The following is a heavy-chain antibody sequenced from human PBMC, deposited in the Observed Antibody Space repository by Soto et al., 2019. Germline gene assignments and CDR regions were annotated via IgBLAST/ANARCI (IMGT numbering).Heavy chain of an antibody. D-gene: IGHD2-8*01. CDR1: GDSITTNGYY. CDR3: ARSHYTYGLLIDY. J-gene: IGHJ4*02. V-gene: IGHV4-39*01. CDR2: VYWTGST. Sequence: SETLSLTCSVSGDSITTNGYYWGWIRQPPGKGLQWIGNVYWTGSTFSHPPLTSRVLISVDTSKNEFSLRLTSVTAADTAVYYCARSHYTYGLLIDYWGPGTLVTVSS.